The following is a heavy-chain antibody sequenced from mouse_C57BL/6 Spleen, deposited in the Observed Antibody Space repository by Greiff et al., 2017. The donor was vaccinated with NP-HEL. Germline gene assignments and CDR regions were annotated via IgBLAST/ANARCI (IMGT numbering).Heavy chain of an antibody. CDR3: VRGSFYYGSSEGAY. CDR2: IRSKSSNYAT. D-gene: IGHD1-1*01. CDR1: GFTFNTYA. J-gene: IGHJ3*01. V-gene: IGHV10-3*01. Sequence: EVQLVESGGGLVQPKGSLKLSCAASGFTFNTYAMHWVRQAPGKGLEWVARIRSKSSNYATYYADSVKDRFTISRDDSQSMLYLQMNNLKTEDTAMYYCVRGSFYYGSSEGAYWGQGTLVTVSA.